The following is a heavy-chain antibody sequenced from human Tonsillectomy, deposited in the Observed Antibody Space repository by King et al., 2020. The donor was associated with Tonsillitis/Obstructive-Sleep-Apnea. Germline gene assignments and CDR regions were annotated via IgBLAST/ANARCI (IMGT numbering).Heavy chain of an antibody. Sequence: VQLVESGGGLVKPGGSLRVSCAASGFSFSSYSMNWVRQAPGKGLEWVSSISSSSSYIYYADSVKGRFTISRDNAKNSLYLQINSLRAEDTAVYYCAREASVLETSFDYWGQGGLVTVSS. CDR2: ISSSSSYI. CDR3: AREASVLETSFDY. V-gene: IGHV3-21*01. D-gene: IGHD5-24*01. J-gene: IGHJ4*02. CDR1: GFSFSSYS.